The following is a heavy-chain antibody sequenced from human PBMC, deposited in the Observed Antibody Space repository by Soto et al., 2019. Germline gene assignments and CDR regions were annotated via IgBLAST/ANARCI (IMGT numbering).Heavy chain of an antibody. CDR1: GFTFNSYA. D-gene: IGHD2-2*01. CDR2: ISGSGGST. CDR3: AKRWRGCSSTSCFPHPDYYMDV. J-gene: IGHJ6*03. Sequence: GGSLRLSCAASGFTFNSYAMSWVRQAPGKGLEWVSAISGSGGSTYYADSVKGRFTISRDNSKNTLYLQMNSLRAEDTAVYYCAKRWRGCSSTSCFPHPDYYMDVWGKGTTVTVSS. V-gene: IGHV3-23*01.